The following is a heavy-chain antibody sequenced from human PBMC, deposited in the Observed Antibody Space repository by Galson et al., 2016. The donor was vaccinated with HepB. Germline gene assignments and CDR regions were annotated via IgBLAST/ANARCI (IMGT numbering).Heavy chain of an antibody. CDR2: IYHSGST. J-gene: IGHJ1*01. CDR3: ARVIDFWSGYLGENND. CDR1: GGSISSDHW. Sequence: TLSLTCAVSGGSISSDHWWSWVRQPPGKGLEWIGEIYHSGSTHYNPSLRRRVTISLDKSKNPFSLKLNSVTAADTAVYYCARVIDFWSGYLGENNDWGQGTLVTVSS. V-gene: IGHV4-4*02. D-gene: IGHD3-3*01.